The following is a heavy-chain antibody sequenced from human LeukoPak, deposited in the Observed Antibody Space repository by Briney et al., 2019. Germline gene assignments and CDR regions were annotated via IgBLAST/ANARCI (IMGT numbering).Heavy chain of an antibody. Sequence: TGDSLRLSCAASGFTFSDHYMDWVRQAPGKGLEWVGRTTNKENNNITEYAASVRGKFTISRAESKNSLHLQMDSLKTEDTAVYYCARDTAMAYWGQGTLVTASS. J-gene: IGHJ4*02. CDR2: TTNKENNNIT. D-gene: IGHD5-18*01. CDR1: GFTFSDHY. CDR3: ARDTAMAY. V-gene: IGHV3-72*01.